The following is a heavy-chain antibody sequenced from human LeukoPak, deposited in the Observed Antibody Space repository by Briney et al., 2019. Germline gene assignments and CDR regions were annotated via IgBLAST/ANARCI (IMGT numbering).Heavy chain of an antibody. D-gene: IGHD3-22*01. V-gene: IGHV1-8*01. CDR1: GYTFTSYD. CDR3: ARGTPTYYYDSSGYPYYYYYGMDV. J-gene: IGHJ6*02. CDR2: MNPNSGNT. Sequence: GASVKASCKASGYTFTSYDINWVRQATGQGLEWMGWMNPNSGNTGYAQKFQGRVTMTRNTSISTAYMELSSLRSEDTAVYYCARGTPTYYYDSSGYPYYYYYGMDVWGQGTTVTVSS.